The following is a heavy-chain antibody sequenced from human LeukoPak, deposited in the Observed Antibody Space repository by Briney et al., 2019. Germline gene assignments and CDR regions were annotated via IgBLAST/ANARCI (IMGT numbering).Heavy chain of an antibody. CDR1: GGSISSSSYY. Sequence: ETRSLTCTVSGGSISSSSYYWGRIRQAPGKGLEWIGSIYYSGSTYYNPSLKSRVTISVDTSKNQFSLKLSSTTAADTAVYYCARLHRRKPGPDYWGQGPRLPVSS. CDR2: IYYSGST. J-gene: IGHJ4*02. V-gene: IGHV4-39*01. CDR3: ARLHRRKPGPDY.